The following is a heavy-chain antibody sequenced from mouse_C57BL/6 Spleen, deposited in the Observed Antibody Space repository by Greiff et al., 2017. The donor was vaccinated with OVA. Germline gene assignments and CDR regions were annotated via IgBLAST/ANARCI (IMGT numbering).Heavy chain of an antibody. CDR1: GYTFTSYT. CDR2: INPSSGYT. D-gene: IGHD2-14*01. V-gene: IGHV1-4*01. Sequence: VQLQQSGAELARPGASVKMSCKASGYTFTSYTMPWVKQRPGQGLEWIGYINPSSGYTKYNQKFKDKDTLTADKSSSTAYMQLSSLTSEDSAVYYCARDRYAMGCWGQGTSVTVSS. J-gene: IGHJ4*01. CDR3: ARDRYAMGC.